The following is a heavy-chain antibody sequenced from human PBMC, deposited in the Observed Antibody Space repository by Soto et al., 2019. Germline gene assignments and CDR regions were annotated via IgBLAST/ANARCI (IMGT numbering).Heavy chain of an antibody. J-gene: IGHJ4*02. Sequence: EVQLVESGGGLVQPGGSLKLSCAASGITFAGYWMHWVRQTPGKGLVWVSRINGDGSTTFYADSVKGRFTISRDNAKSTLYLQMNSLRAEDTAVYYCARVFCTNGICSSFDYWGQGTLVIVSS. V-gene: IGHV3-74*01. D-gene: IGHD2-8*01. CDR2: INGDGSTT. CDR3: ARVFCTNGICSSFDY. CDR1: GITFAGYW.